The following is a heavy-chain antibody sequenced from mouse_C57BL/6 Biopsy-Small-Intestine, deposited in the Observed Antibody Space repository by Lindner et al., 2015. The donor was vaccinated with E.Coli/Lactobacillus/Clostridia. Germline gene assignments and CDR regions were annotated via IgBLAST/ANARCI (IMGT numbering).Heavy chain of an antibody. D-gene: IGHD2-3*01. Sequence: VQLQESGAELARPGASVKLSCKASGYTFTSYGISWVKQRTGQGLEWIGEIYSRSGNTYYNEKFKGKATLTADKSSSTAYMELRSLTSEDSAVYFCAREGVYDGYHWYFDVWGTGTTVTVSS. CDR2: IYSRSGNT. J-gene: IGHJ1*03. CDR3: AREGVYDGYHWYFDV. CDR1: GYTFTSYG. V-gene: IGHV1-81*01.